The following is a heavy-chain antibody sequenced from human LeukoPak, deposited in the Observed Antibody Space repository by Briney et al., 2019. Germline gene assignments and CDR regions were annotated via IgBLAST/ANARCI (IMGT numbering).Heavy chain of an antibody. CDR3: ARARDGSDAFDI. V-gene: IGHV1-2*02. CDR2: INPNSGGT. J-gene: IGHJ3*02. Sequence: ASVKVSCKASGYTFTGYYMHWVRQAPGQGLEWMGWINPNSGGTNYAQKFQGRVTMTRDTSISTAYMELSRLRSDDTAAYYCARARDGSDAFDIWGQGTMVTVSS. D-gene: IGHD5-24*01. CDR1: GYTFTGYY.